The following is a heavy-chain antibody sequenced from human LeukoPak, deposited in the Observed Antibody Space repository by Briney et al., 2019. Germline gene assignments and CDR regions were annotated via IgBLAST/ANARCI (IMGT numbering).Heavy chain of an antibody. CDR1: GFPISTNG. J-gene: IGHJ6*03. Sequence: GGSLRLACAASGFPISTNGMSWARQAPGKGLEWVSGIVGGDGGTYYADSVKGRFIISRDNSKNTLYVQMNSLRAEDTAVYYCARGALYYMDVWGKGTTVTISS. V-gene: IGHV3-23*01. CDR2: IVGGDGGT. CDR3: ARGALYYMDV.